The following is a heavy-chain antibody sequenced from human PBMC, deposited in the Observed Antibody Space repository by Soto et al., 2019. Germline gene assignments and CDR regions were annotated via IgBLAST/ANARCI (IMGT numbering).Heavy chain of an antibody. D-gene: IGHD3-10*01. Sequence: QVQLVQSGAEVKKPGSSVKVSCKTSGVSFNNNGIGWVRQASGHGLEWMGGVSPPFRTSNYARTFQGRISITADASTGTVNMDLSSLTSEDTAQYYCARVLYYGSGIYSPYGMDVWGQGTKVTVSS. V-gene: IGHV1-69*01. CDR3: ARVLYYGSGIYSPYGMDV. CDR2: VSPPFRTS. J-gene: IGHJ6*02. CDR1: GVSFNNNG.